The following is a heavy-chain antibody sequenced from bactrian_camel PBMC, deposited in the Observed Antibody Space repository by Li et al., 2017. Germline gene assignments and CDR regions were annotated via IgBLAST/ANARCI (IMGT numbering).Heavy chain of an antibody. V-gene: IGHV3S53*01. D-gene: IGHD1*01. J-gene: IGHJ4*01. CDR1: GYTVTAYC. Sequence: HVQLVESGGGSVQAGGSLTLSCLASGYTVTAYCMGWFRQAPGKERELVSAIGFIGTEKYADSVKGRFTISQDIHKKTVSLQMNSLQPEDTAIYYCAGGEDAPYCDAGPPRSFTYFGQGTQVTVS. CDR2: IGFIGTE.